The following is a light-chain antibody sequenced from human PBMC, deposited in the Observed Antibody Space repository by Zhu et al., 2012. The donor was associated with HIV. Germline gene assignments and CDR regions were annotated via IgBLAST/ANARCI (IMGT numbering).Light chain of an antibody. CDR3: QQLNTYPLFT. CDR1: QGISNH. Sequence: DIQLTQSPSFLSASVGDRVTITCRASQGISNHLAWYQQKPGKAPKLLIYDASTLQSGVPSTFSGSGSGTEFTLTISSLQPEDFAIYYCQQLNTYPLFTFGPGTKVDIK. V-gene: IGKV1-9*01. CDR2: DAS. J-gene: IGKJ3*01.